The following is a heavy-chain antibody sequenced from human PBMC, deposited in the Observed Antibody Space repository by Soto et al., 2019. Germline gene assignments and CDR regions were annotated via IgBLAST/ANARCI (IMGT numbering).Heavy chain of an antibody. V-gene: IGHV3-49*03. D-gene: IGHD3-10*01. CDR2: IRSKAYGGTT. J-gene: IGHJ4*02. CDR3: TRTPVITMVRGVTPDY. CDR1: GFTFGDYA. Sequence: EVQLVESGGGLVQPGRSLRLSCTASGFTFGDYAMSWFRQAPGKGLEWVGFIRSKAYGGTTEYAASVKGRFTISRDDSKSIAYLQMNSLKTEDTAVYYCTRTPVITMVRGVTPDYWGQGTLVTVSS.